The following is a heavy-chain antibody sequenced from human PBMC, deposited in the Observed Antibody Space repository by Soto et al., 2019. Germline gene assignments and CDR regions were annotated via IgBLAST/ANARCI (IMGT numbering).Heavy chain of an antibody. J-gene: IGHJ4*02. CDR2: IIPICGTA. CDR1: GGTFSRHA. CDR3: ARGWGYDSNDYYYAY. V-gene: IGHV1-69*01. Sequence: QVQLVQSGAEVRKPGSSVKVSCKASGGTFSRHAISWVRQAPGQGLEWMGGIIPICGTANHAQKFQGRVTIIADESTSSVYIELSSLRSEDTAMYYCARGWGYDSNDYYYAYWGQGTLVIVSS. D-gene: IGHD3-22*01.